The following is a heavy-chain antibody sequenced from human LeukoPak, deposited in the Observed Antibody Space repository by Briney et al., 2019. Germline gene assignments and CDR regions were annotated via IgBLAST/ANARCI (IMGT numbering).Heavy chain of an antibody. D-gene: IGHD3-10*01. CDR2: ISYDGSNK. V-gene: IGHV3-30*04. J-gene: IGHJ4*02. Sequence: GGSLRLPCAASGFTFSNYAIHWVRRPPGKGLEWVAVISYDGSNKFYADSVKGRFTISRDNSKNSLYLQMNSLRADDTAVYYCARDSGFSGAQRGEFWGQGALATVSS. CDR3: ARDSGFSGAQRGEF. CDR1: GFTFSNYA.